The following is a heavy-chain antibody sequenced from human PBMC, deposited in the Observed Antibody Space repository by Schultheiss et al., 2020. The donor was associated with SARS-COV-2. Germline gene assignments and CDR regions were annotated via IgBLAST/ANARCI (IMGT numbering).Heavy chain of an antibody. CDR1: GGSVSSSSNY. J-gene: IGHJ6*02. CDR3: ARGCLNSSSWFYYYYGMDV. D-gene: IGHD6-13*01. V-gene: IGHV4-39*01. Sequence: SQTLSLTCRVSGGSVSSSSNYWSWIRQPPGKGLEWIGNVHYSGRTSYNPSLKSRLTISADSSKDQFSLRLRSVTAADTAVYYCARGCLNSSSWFYYYYGMDVWGQGTTVTVSS. CDR2: VHYSGRT.